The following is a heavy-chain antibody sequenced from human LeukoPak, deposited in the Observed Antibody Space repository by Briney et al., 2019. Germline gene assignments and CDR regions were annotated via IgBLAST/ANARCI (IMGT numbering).Heavy chain of an antibody. Sequence: GGSLRLSCAASGFTFSSYAMYWVRQAPGKGLEWVSGIFGSGGSTHYADSVKGRFSISRDNSKNTVYLQMNSLRAEDTAVYYCAKTTTGYSSGRFPGWPVDYWGQGTLVTVSS. D-gene: IGHD6-19*01. J-gene: IGHJ4*02. V-gene: IGHV3-23*01. CDR3: AKTTTGYSSGRFPGWPVDY. CDR2: IFGSGGST. CDR1: GFTFSSYA.